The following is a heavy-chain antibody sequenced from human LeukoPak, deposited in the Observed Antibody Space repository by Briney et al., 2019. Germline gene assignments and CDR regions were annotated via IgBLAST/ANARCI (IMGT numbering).Heavy chain of an antibody. Sequence: TLSLTCVVSGGSINSDFWSWIRQPPGKGLEWIGYIYYSGSTYYNPSLKSRVTISVDTSKNQFSLKLSSVTAADTAVYYCARGSSGYSYFDYWGQGTLVTVSS. D-gene: IGHD3-22*01. CDR2: IYYSGST. CDR1: GGSINSDF. V-gene: IGHV4-30-4*08. J-gene: IGHJ4*02. CDR3: ARGSSGYSYFDY.